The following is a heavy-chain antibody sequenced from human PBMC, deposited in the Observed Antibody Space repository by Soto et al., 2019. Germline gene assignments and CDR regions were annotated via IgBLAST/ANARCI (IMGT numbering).Heavy chain of an antibody. CDR2: IYYSGST. D-gene: IGHD4-17*01. V-gene: IGHV4-59*01. Sequence: SETLSLTCTVSGGSISFYYWSWIRQPPGKGLEWIGYIYYSGSTNYNPSLKSRVTISVDTSKNQFSLKLSSVTAADTAVYYCARGNDYGDYYFDYWGQGTLVTVSS. CDR1: GGSISFYY. CDR3: ARGNDYGDYYFDY. J-gene: IGHJ4*02.